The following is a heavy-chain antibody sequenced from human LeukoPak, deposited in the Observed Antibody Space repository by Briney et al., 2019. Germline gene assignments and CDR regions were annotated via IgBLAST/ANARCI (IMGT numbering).Heavy chain of an antibody. Sequence: SETLSLTCAVYGGSFSGYYWSWIRQPPGKGLEWIGEINHSGSTNYNPSLKSQVTISVDTSKNQFSLKLSSVTAADTAVYYCARLGRAKYSSSWYRWNNFDYWGQGTLVTVSS. CDR1: GGSFSGYY. D-gene: IGHD6-13*01. CDR2: INHSGST. J-gene: IGHJ4*02. V-gene: IGHV4-34*01. CDR3: ARLGRAKYSSSWYRWNNFDY.